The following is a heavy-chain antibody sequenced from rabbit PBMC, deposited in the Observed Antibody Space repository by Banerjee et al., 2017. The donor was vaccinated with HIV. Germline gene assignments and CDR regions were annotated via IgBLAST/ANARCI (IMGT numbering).Heavy chain of an antibody. Sequence: QEQLVESGGGLVQPEGSLTLTCKASGFDFSNNVLCWVRQAPGKGPEWIACIDNGDGSTWYASWAKGRFTISKTSSTTVTLQMTSLTAADTATYFCARDAYVDVGWATYFGLWGPGTLVTVS. CDR2: IDNGDGST. CDR1: GFDFSNNV. V-gene: IGHV1S47*01. D-gene: IGHD6-1*01. J-gene: IGHJ4*01. CDR3: ARDAYVDVGWATYFGL.